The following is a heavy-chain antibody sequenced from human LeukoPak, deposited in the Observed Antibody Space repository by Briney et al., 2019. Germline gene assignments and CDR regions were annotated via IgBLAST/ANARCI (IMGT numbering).Heavy chain of an antibody. D-gene: IGHD6-13*01. J-gene: IGHJ4*02. V-gene: IGHV1-69*13. Sequence: SVKVSCKASGGTFSSYAIRWVRQAPGQGLEWMGGIIPIFGTANYAQKFQGRVTITADESTSTAYMELSSLRSEDTAVYYCARGGHSSSWYNPNDYWGQGTLVTVSS. CDR2: IIPIFGTA. CDR1: GGTFSSYA. CDR3: ARGGHSSSWYNPNDY.